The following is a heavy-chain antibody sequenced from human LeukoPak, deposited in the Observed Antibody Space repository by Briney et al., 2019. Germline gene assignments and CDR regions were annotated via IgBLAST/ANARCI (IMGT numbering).Heavy chain of an antibody. D-gene: IGHD5-18*01. CDR2: IFSGGNT. J-gene: IGHJ4*02. Sequence: GGSLRLSCAASGFSVGSKYLSWVRQAPGKGLEWVSLIFSGGNTYYADSVKGRFTISRHNSGNTLYLQMNSLRAEDTAVYYCARVGPGYTYVYGAPYYFDSWGQGTLVTVSS. CDR3: ARVGPGYTYVYGAPYYFDS. V-gene: IGHV3-53*04. CDR1: GFSVGSKY.